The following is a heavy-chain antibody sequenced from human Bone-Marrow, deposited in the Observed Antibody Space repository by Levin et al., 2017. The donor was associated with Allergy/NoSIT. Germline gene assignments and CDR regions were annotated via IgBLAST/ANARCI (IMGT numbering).Heavy chain of an antibody. D-gene: IGHD1-26*01. CDR3: AKALNAGWELRRGYFDY. J-gene: IGHJ4*02. V-gene: IGHV3-30*18. Sequence: LSLTCAASGFTFSSYGMHWVRQAPGKGLEWVAVISYDGSNKYYADSVKGRFTISRDNSKNTLYLQMNSLRAEDPAVYYCAKALNAGWELRRGYFDYWGQGTLVTVSS. CDR1: GFTFSSYG. CDR2: ISYDGSNK.